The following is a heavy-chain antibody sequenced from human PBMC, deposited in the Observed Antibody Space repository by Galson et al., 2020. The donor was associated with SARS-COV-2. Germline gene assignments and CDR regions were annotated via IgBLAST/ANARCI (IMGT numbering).Heavy chain of an antibody. Sequence: ESGPTLVKPTQTLTLTCSFSGFSLTTSGVGVGWIRQPPGKALEWLALIYWHDDKRYSPSLKSRLTITKDTSKDQVVLTMTNMDPVDTATYYCAHGDYVWGSYRFQYYYGMDVWGQGTTVTVS. D-gene: IGHD3-16*02. CDR2: IYWHDDK. V-gene: IGHV2-5*01. J-gene: IGHJ6*02. CDR3: AHGDYVWGSYRFQYYYGMDV. CDR1: GFSLTTSGVG.